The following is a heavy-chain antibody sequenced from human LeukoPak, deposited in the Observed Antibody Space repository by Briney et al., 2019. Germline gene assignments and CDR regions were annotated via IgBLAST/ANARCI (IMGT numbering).Heavy chain of an antibody. J-gene: IGHJ3*02. CDR1: GFTFSSYG. CDR2: ISYDGSNK. D-gene: IGHD3-22*01. CDR3: AKVPLYYDSSGYYYRNDAFDI. V-gene: IGHV3-30*18. Sequence: PGGSLRLSCAASGFTFSSYGMHWVRQAPGKGLEWVAVISYDGSNKYYADSVKGRFTVSRDNSKNTLYLQMNSLRAEDTAVYYCAKVPLYYDSSGYYYRNDAFDIWGQGTMVTVSS.